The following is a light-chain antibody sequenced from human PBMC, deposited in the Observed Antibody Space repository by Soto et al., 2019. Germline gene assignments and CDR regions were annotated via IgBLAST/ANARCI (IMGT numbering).Light chain of an antibody. J-gene: IGKJ2*01. CDR2: DAS. V-gene: IGKV3-11*01. CDR3: QQRSNWPLMYT. CDR1: QSVSSY. Sequence: DIVLTQSPATLSLSPGERATLSCRASQSVSSYLAWYQQKPGQAPRLLIYDASNRATGIPARFSGSESGTDFTLTISSLEHEYFAVYYCQQRSNWPLMYTFGQGTKLEIK.